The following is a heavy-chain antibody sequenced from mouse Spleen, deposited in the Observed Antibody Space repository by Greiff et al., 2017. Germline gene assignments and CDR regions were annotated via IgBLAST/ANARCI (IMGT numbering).Heavy chain of an antibody. J-gene: IGHJ2*01. V-gene: IGHV1-69*02. CDR3: ARGRKIYYDYDY. CDR2: IDPSDSYT. CDR1: GYTFTSYW. Sequence: QVQLQQPGAELVKPGASVKLSCKASGYTFTSYWMHWVKQRPGQGLEWIGEIDPSDSYTNYNQKFKGKATLTVDKSSSTAYMQLSSLTSEDSAVYYCARGRKIYYDYDYWGQGTTLTVSS. D-gene: IGHD2-4*01.